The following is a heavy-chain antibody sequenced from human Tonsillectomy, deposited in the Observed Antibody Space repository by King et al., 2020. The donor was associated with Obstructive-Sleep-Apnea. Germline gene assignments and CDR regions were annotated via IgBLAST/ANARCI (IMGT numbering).Heavy chain of an antibody. D-gene: IGHD3-22*01. V-gene: IGHV1-46*01. J-gene: IGHJ4*02. CDR3: ARTYYFDSSVHYSPGNY. Sequence: QLVQSGAEVKKPGASVKVSCKASGYTFTSYSIHWVRQAPGQGLEWMGIINPSGGSTSYAQKFQGRVTMTRDTSTSTVYMELCSLRSEDTAVYYCARTYYFDSSVHYSPGNYWGQGTLVTVSS. CDR2: INPSGGST. CDR1: GYTFTSYS.